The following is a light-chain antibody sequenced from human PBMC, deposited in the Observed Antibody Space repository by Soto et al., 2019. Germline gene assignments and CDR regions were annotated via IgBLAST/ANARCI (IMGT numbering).Light chain of an antibody. CDR3: LQHNSYPQT. Sequence: DIQMTQSPSSLSASVGDRVTITCRASQGIRAALCWYQQKPGKAPKRLIYAASSLQSGVPSRFSGSGSGTEFTLTISSLQPEDFATYYCLQHNSYPQTFGQGTKVEIK. J-gene: IGKJ1*01. CDR1: QGIRAA. V-gene: IGKV1-17*01. CDR2: AAS.